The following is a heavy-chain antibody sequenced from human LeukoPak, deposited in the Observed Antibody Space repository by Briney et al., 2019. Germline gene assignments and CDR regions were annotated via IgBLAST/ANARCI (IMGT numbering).Heavy chain of an antibody. Sequence: GGSLRLSCAASGFTFSSYAMSWVRQAPGKGLEWVSAISGSGGSTYYADSVKGRFTISRDNSKDTLYLQMNSLRAEDTAVYYCGRDPNGDYIGAFDMWGQGTVVTVSS. CDR1: GFTFSSYA. CDR3: GRDPNGDYIGAFDM. V-gene: IGHV3-23*01. J-gene: IGHJ3*02. D-gene: IGHD4-17*01. CDR2: ISGSGGST.